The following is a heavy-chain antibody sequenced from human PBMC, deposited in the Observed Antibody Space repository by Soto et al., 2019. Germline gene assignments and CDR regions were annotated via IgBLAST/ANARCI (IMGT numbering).Heavy chain of an antibody. CDR2: XXXXXXDT. CDR1: GXXXXXXX. J-gene: IGHJ6*02. Sequence: VKTTGASVKVXXKASGXXXXXXXIHWVRQAXXXXXXXXXXXXXXXXDTNYAQKFQGWVTMTRDTSTSTAYMELRRLKSDDAAVYYCAKEWIVVVRPTIPNRPTYYHYYGMDVWGQGTTVTVSS. V-gene: IGHV1-2*04. D-gene: IGHD2-2*02. CDR3: AKEWIVVVRPTIPNRPTYYHYYGMDV.